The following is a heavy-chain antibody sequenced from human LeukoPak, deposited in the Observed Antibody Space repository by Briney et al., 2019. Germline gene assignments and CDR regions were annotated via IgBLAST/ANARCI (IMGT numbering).Heavy chain of an antibody. CDR3: ARGEGVHYYYYMDV. CDR2: IYSGGST. CDR1: GFTVSSNY. V-gene: IGHV3-53*01. J-gene: IGHJ6*03. D-gene: IGHD3-10*01. Sequence: PGGSLRLSCAASGFTVSSNYMSWVRQAPGKGLEWVSVIYSGGSTYYADSVKGRFTISRDNSKNTLYLQMNSLRAEDTAVYYCARGEGVHYYYYMDVWGKGTTVTVSS.